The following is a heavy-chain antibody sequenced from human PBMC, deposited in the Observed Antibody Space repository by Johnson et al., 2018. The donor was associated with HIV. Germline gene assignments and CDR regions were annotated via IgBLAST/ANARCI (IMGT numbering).Heavy chain of an antibody. Sequence: QVQLVESGGGVVQPGRSLRLSCAASGFTFSSYAMHWVRQAPGKGLEWVAVISYDGSNKYYADSVQGRFTLSRDNSKNTLYLQMNSLRAEDTAVYYCASPLEAAAGPMDAFDIWGQGTMVTVSS. D-gene: IGHD6-13*01. CDR1: GFTFSSYA. J-gene: IGHJ3*02. CDR2: ISYDGSNK. V-gene: IGHV3-30-3*01. CDR3: ASPLEAAAGPMDAFDI.